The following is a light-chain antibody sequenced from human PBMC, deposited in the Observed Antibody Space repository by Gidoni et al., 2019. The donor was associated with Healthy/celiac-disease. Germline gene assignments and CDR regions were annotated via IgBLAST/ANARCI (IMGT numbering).Light chain of an antibody. CDR1: QSISSY. Sequence: DIQMTQSPSSLSASVGDRVTITCRASQSISSYVIWYQQKPGKAPKLLIYAASSLQSGVPSRFCGSGSGTDFTLTISSLQPEDFATYYCQQSYSTPLTFGGGTKVEIK. CDR3: QQSYSTPLT. CDR2: AAS. J-gene: IGKJ4*01. V-gene: IGKV1-39*01.